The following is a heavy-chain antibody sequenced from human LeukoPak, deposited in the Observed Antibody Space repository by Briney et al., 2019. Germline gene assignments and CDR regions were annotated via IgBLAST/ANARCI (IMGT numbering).Heavy chain of an antibody. V-gene: IGHV4-39*01. CDR1: GGSISSSSNY. J-gene: IGHJ6*03. CDR2: IYSSGST. Sequence: SETLSLTRTVSGGSISSSSNYWGWIRQPPGKGLEWIGGIYSSGSTYYNPSLKSRVTISVDTSKNQFSLKLSSVTAADTAVYYCARLPYYYYYMDVWGKGTTVTVSS. CDR3: ARLPYYYYYMDV.